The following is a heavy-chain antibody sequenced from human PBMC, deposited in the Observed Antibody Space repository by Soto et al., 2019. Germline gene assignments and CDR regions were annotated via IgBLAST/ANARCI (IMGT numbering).Heavy chain of an antibody. J-gene: IGHJ4*02. Sequence: SETLSLTCTVSGGSISSYYWSWIRQPPGKGLEWIGYIYYSGSTNYNPSLKSRVTISVDTSKNQFSLKLSSVTAADTAVYYCARTYYDFWSGYYFFDYWGQGTLVTVSS. CDR3: ARTYYDFWSGYYFFDY. V-gene: IGHV4-59*08. CDR1: GGSISSYY. D-gene: IGHD3-3*01. CDR2: IYYSGST.